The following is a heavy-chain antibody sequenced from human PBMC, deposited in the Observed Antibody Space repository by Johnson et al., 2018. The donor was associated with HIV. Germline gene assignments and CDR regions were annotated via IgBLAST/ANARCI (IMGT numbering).Heavy chain of an antibody. CDR2: ISYDGSNK. Sequence: QVQLVESGGGLVQPGGSLRLSCAASGFTFSSYAMHWVRQAPGKGLEWVAVISYDGSNKYYADSVKGRFTISRDNSKNTLYLQMNSLRAEDTAVYYCARDSSVVTTDAFDIWGQGTMVTVSS. V-gene: IGHV3-30*04. J-gene: IGHJ3*02. CDR3: ARDSSVVTTDAFDI. D-gene: IGHD2-21*02. CDR1: GFTFSSYA.